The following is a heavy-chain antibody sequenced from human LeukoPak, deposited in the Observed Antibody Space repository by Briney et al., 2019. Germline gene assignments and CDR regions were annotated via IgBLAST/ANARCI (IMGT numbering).Heavy chain of an antibody. J-gene: IGHJ5*02. CDR3: ARGGTNYYDSSGYYPPTHWFDP. CDR2: IIPIFGTA. D-gene: IGHD3-22*01. CDR1: VGTFSSYA. Sequence: SVKVSCKASVGTFSSYAISWVRQAPGQGLEWVGGIIPIFGTANYAQKFQGRVTITTDESASTAYMELSSLRSEDTAVYYCARGGTNYYDSSGYYPPTHWFDPWGQGTLVTVSS. V-gene: IGHV1-69*05.